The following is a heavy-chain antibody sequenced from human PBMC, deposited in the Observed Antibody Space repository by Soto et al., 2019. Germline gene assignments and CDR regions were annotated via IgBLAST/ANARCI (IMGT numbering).Heavy chain of an antibody. D-gene: IGHD3-22*01. CDR2: ISGSGGST. CDR1: GFTFSSYA. CDR3: AKGDDSSGYIFDY. Sequence: EVQLLESGEGLVQPGGSLRLSCAASGFTFSSYAMSWVRQAPGKGLEWVSAISGSGGSTYYADSVKGRFTISRDNSKNTLYLQMNSLRAEDTAVYYCAKGDDSSGYIFDYWGQGTLVTVSS. V-gene: IGHV3-23*01. J-gene: IGHJ4*02.